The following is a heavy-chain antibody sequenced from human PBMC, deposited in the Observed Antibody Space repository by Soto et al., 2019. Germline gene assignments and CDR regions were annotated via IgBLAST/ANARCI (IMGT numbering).Heavy chain of an antibody. Sequence: SATPSVTCPFAGFSIDSGDYCWRWHRQPPGKGLEWIGYVYYSGTTNYNPFLKSRVTLSLDKSKNQFSLKMNSVTAADTAVYYCAREDIAPPNYFGPWGQGTLVSVSA. CDR1: GFSIDSGDYC. J-gene: IGHJ5*02. CDR2: VYYSGTT. V-gene: IGHV4-61*08. D-gene: IGHD4-4*01. CDR3: AREDIAPPNYFGP.